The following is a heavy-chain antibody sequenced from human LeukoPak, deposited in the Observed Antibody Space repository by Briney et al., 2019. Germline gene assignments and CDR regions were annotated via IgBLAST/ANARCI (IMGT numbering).Heavy chain of an antibody. CDR3: EKGLNSSSWNDAFDI. D-gene: IGHD6-13*01. Sequence: GGSLRLSCAASGFTFSYYGMHWVRQAPGKGLEWVAFIRYDGSNKYYADSVKGRFTISRDNSKNTLYLQMNSLRSEDTAVYYCEKGLNSSSWNDAFDIWGQGTMVTVSS. CDR2: IRYDGSNK. V-gene: IGHV3-30*02. J-gene: IGHJ3*02. CDR1: GFTFSYYG.